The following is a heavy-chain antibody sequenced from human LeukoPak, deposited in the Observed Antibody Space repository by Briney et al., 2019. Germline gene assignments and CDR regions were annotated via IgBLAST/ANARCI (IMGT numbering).Heavy chain of an antibody. D-gene: IGHD2-15*01. Sequence: ASVKVSCKASGGTFSSYANSWVRQAPGQGLEWMGGIIPIFGTANYAQKFQGRVTITTDESTSTAYMELSSLRSEDTAVYYCASTFVGYCSGGSCYHITTSWYYFDYWGQGTLVTVSS. CDR3: ASTFVGYCSGGSCYHITTSWYYFDY. CDR1: GGTFSSYA. J-gene: IGHJ4*02. CDR2: IIPIFGTA. V-gene: IGHV1-69*05.